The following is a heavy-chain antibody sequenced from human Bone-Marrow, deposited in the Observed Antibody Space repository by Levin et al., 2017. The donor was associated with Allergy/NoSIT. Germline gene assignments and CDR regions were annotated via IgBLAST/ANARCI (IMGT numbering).Heavy chain of an antibody. Sequence: GESLKISCKGSGYSFSNYWIGWVRQMPGKGLEWVGVIYPEDSDSKYSPSFQGQITMSVDKSTSTAYLQWSSLKASDSAIYFCARRSQNWNHYFDYWGQGALVTVSS. V-gene: IGHV5-51*01. CDR3: ARRSQNWNHYFDY. CDR1: GYSFSNYW. J-gene: IGHJ4*02. D-gene: IGHD1-1*01. CDR2: IYPEDSDS.